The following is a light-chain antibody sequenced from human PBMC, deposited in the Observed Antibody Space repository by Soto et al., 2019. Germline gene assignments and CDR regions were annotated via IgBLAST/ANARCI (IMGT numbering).Light chain of an antibody. Sequence: QSALTQPASVSGSPGQSITISCTGTSSDLAIYNYVSWYQQLPGTAPKLLIYDNNKRPSGIPDRFSGSKSGTSATLGITGLQTGDEADYYCGTWDSSLSAVVFGGGTKLTVL. CDR3: GTWDSSLSAVV. V-gene: IGLV1-51*01. CDR2: DNN. J-gene: IGLJ2*01. CDR1: SSDLAIYNY.